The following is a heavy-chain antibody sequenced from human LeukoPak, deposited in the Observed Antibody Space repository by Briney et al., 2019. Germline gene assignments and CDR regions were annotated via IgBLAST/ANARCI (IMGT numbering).Heavy chain of an antibody. CDR1: GFTFSSYG. CDR2: ISGSGGST. CDR3: ARDLDSSGYYDY. V-gene: IGHV3-23*01. D-gene: IGHD3-22*01. J-gene: IGHJ4*02. Sequence: GGSLRLSCAASGFTFSSYGMSWVRQAPGKGLEWVSAISGSGGSTYYADSVKGRFTISRDNSKNTLYLQMNSLRAEDTAVYYCARDLDSSGYYDYWGQGTLVTVSS.